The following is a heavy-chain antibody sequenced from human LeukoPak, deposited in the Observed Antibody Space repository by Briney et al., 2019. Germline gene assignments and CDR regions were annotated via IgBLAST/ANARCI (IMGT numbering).Heavy chain of an antibody. J-gene: IGHJ4*02. D-gene: IGHD6-19*01. CDR1: GFTFSIYA. CDR3: ARVDSTGWDDALDY. Sequence: GSLRLSCAASGFTFSIYAMHWVRQAPGKGLEYVAAISDQGGSTYYANSAKGRFTISKDNSKNTLYLQMGSLRPDDTAVYYCARVDSTGWDDALDYWGQGTLVTVSS. V-gene: IGHV3-64*01. CDR2: ISDQGGST.